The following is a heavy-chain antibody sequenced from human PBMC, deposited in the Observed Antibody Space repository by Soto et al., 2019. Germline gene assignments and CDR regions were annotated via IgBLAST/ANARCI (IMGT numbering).Heavy chain of an antibody. J-gene: IGHJ5*02. CDR1: GGSFGCYY. CDR2: INHSGST. D-gene: IGHD3-3*01. V-gene: IGHV4-34*01. Sequence: SETLSLTCAVYGGSFGCYYWSWIRQPPGKGLEWIGEINHSGSTNYNPSLKSRVTISVDTSKNQFSLKLSSVTAADTAVYYCARARSYYDFWSGYLKGNWFDPWGQGTLVTVSS. CDR3: ARARSYYDFWSGYLKGNWFDP.